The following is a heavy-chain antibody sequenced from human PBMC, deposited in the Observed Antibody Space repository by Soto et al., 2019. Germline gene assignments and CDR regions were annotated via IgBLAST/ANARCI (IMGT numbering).Heavy chain of an antibody. CDR2: ISYDGSNK. J-gene: IGHJ3*02. CDR3: AREGGYCTNGVCHADAFDI. V-gene: IGHV3-30-3*01. Sequence: GGSLRLSCAASGFTFSSYAMHWVRQAPGKGLEWVAVISYDGSNKYYADSVKGRFTISRDNSKNTLYLQMNSLRAEDTAVYYCAREGGYCTNGVCHADAFDIWGQGTMVTVSS. CDR1: GFTFSSYA. D-gene: IGHD2-8*01.